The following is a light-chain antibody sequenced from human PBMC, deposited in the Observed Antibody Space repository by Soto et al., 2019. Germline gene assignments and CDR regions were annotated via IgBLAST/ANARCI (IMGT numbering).Light chain of an antibody. J-gene: IGLJ1*01. CDR2: DVS. Sequence: QSALTQPASVSGSPGQSITISCTGTSSDVGGYNYVSWYQQHPGKAPKLMIYDVSNRPSGVSNRFSGSKSGNTASLTTSGLRAEDEADYYCSSYTSGSISYVFGTGTKVTVL. V-gene: IGLV2-14*01. CDR3: SSYTSGSISYV. CDR1: SSDVGGYNY.